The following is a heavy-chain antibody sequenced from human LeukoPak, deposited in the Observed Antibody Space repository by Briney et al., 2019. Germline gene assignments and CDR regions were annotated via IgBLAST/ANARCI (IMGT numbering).Heavy chain of an antibody. CDR1: GGSISSSIYY. V-gene: IGHV4-39*01. CDR2: IYYSGST. J-gene: IGHJ1*01. CDR3: ARVYGGNSRYFQH. Sequence: SETLSLTCNVSGGSISSSIYYWGWIRQPPGKGLEWIGSIYYSGSTYYNPSLKSRVTMSVDTSKNQFSLKLTSVTAADTAVYYCARVYGGNSRYFQHWGQGTLVTVSS. D-gene: IGHD4-23*01.